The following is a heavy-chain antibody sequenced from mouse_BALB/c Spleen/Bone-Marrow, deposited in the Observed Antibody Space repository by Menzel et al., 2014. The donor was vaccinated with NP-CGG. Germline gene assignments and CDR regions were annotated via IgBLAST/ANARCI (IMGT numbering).Heavy chain of an antibody. V-gene: IGHV1-77*01. CDR2: IYPGSDNT. CDR1: GYTFTDYY. Sequence: QVQLQQSGAELARPGAPVKLSCKASGYTFTDYYINWMKQRTGQGLEWIGEIYPGSDNTYYNEKFKGKATLTADKSSSTTYMQLSSLTSEDSAVYFCARTTTATSYWGHGTLVTSSA. D-gene: IGHD1-2*01. CDR3: ARTTTATSY. J-gene: IGHJ3*01.